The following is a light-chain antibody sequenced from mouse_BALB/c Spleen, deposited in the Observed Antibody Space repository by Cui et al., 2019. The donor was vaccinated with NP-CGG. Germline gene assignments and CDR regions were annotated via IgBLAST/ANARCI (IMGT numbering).Light chain of an antibody. CDR1: TGAVTTSNY. J-gene: IGLJ1*01. V-gene: IGLV1*01. CDR3: ALWYSNHWV. CDR2: GTN. Sequence: QAVVTQESALTTSPGETVTLTCRSNTGAVTTSNYANWVREKPDHLFTGLIGGTNNRVPGVPARFSGSLIGDKAALTITGAQTEDEAIYFCALWYSNHWVFGGGTKLTVL.